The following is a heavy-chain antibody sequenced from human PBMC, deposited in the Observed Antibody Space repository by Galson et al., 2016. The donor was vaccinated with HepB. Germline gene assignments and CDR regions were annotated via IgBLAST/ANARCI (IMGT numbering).Heavy chain of an antibody. J-gene: IGHJ6*02. V-gene: IGHV4-59*08. CDR1: GDSISDYF. CDR2: IHDNGRT. Sequence: LSLTCTVSGDSISDYFWSWIRQPPGKGLEWIGYIHDNGRTTYSPSLKSRATISVYTSKSQFSLKLNSVTPADTAVYYCSRHRRENNGYGDYYYYYGLDVWGQGTTVIVSS. D-gene: IGHD2-8*01. CDR3: SRHRRENNGYGDYYYYYGLDV.